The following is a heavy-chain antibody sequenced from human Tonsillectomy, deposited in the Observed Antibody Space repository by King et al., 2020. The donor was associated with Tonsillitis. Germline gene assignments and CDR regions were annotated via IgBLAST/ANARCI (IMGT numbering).Heavy chain of an antibody. J-gene: IGHJ4*02. V-gene: IGHV4-61*02. CDR2: IYTSGRI. CDR1: GGSISSGIYY. CDR3: ARTTGWDYHLFDY. D-gene: IGHD1-7*01. Sequence: VQLQESGPGLVKPSQTLSLTCTVSGGSISSGIYYWSWIRQPAGKRLEWIGRIYTSGRINYNPSLKSRVTMSVDTSKNQFSLKLTSVTAADTAVYYCARTTGWDYHLFDYWGQGTLVTVSS.